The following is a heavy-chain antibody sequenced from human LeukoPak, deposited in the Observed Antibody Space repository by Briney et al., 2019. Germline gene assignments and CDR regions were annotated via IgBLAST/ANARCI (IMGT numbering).Heavy chain of an antibody. Sequence: GGSLRLSCAASGFSFISYWMSWVRQAPGKGLEWVANIKQDGSAKNYVDSVKGRFTISRDNAKNSLYLQLNSLRAEDMAVYYCAGCAGNSCYFDYWGQGTLVIVSS. CDR3: AGCAGNSCYFDY. J-gene: IGHJ4*02. CDR1: GFSFISYW. D-gene: IGHD1-1*01. CDR2: IKQDGSAK. V-gene: IGHV3-7*01.